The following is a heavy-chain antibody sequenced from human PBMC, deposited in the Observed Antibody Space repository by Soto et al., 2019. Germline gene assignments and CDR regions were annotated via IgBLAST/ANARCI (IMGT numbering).Heavy chain of an antibody. D-gene: IGHD3-3*01. CDR2: LIPVFGTA. CDR3: ARPSGVRIRYLEPFNY. Sequence: QVQLVQSGAEVRKPGSSVKVSCKAYGDTFTKYAITWVRQAPGQGLEWVGGLIPVFGTAHYAHKFQGRVTITADESTSTVYMELRTLRSEDKAVYYCARPSGVRIRYLEPFNYWGQGTKLTVSS. CDR1: GDTFTKYA. J-gene: IGHJ4*02. V-gene: IGHV1-69*01.